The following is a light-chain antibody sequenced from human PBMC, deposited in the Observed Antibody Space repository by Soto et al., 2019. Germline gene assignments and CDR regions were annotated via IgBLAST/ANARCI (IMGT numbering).Light chain of an antibody. Sequence: EIVLTQSPGTLSLSPGETATLSCRASQTVSNSYLAWYQQKPGQAPRLLIYGASSRSAGIPARFSGSGSGADCTLTSSRLEPEDFSVDSCQQYGSSPTFGQGTKLEIK. CDR2: GAS. V-gene: IGKV3-20*01. CDR1: QTVSNSY. CDR3: QQYGSSPT. J-gene: IGKJ2*01.